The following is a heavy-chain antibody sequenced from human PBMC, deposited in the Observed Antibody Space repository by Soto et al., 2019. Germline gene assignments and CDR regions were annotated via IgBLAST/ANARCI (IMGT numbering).Heavy chain of an antibody. D-gene: IGHD5-18*01. CDR1: GGSINSGDYY. Sequence: QVQLQESGPGLVKPSQTLSLTCTVSGGSINSGDYYWSWIRQPPGEGLEWIGHIYNSGNAYYSPSLKSRVTISVDTSKNQLSLKLSSVTAADTAIYYCARELSGYSYGTGEVYWGQGTLVTVSS. V-gene: IGHV4-30-4*01. CDR2: IYNSGNA. J-gene: IGHJ4*02. CDR3: ARELSGYSYGTGEVY.